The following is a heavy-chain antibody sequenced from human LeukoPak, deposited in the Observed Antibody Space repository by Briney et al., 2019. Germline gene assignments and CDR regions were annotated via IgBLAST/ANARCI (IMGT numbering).Heavy chain of an antibody. CDR3: ARARIAVAGTIGDSRVDFDY. Sequence: SETLSLTCAVYGGSFSGYYWSWIRQPPGKGLEWIGEINHSGSINYNPSLKSRVTISVDTSKNQFSLKLSSVTAADTAVYYCARARIAVAGTIGDSRVDFDYWGQGTLVTVSS. J-gene: IGHJ4*02. V-gene: IGHV4-34*01. CDR2: INHSGSI. CDR1: GGSFSGYY. D-gene: IGHD6-19*01.